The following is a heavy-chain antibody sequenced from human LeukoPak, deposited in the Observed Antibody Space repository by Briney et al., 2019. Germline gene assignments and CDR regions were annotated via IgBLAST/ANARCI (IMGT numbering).Heavy chain of an antibody. D-gene: IGHD2-2*01. CDR2: IYSGGST. CDR3: ASLQVPAANYYYMDV. Sequence: GXXLXXSXTASGXIVSSNXMSWVRQAXGXXLEWASVIYSGGSTYYADSVKGRFTISRDNSKNTLYLQMNSLRAEDTAVYYCASLQVPAANYYYMDVWGKGTTVTVSS. V-gene: IGHV3-53*01. J-gene: IGHJ6*03. CDR1: GXIVSSNX.